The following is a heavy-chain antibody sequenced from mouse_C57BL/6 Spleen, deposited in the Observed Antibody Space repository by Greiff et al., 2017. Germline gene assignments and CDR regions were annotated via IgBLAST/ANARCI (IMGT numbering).Heavy chain of an antibody. CDR3: ARHEDDYFDY. CDR1: GFTFSSYG. Sequence: EVQVVESGGDLVKPGGSLKLSCAASGFTFSSYGMSWVRQTPDKRLEWVATISSGGSYTYYPDSVKGRFTISRDNAKNTLYLQMSSLKSEDTAMYYCARHEDDYFDYWGQGTTLTVSS. CDR2: ISSGGSYT. V-gene: IGHV5-6*01. D-gene: IGHD2-3*01. J-gene: IGHJ2*01.